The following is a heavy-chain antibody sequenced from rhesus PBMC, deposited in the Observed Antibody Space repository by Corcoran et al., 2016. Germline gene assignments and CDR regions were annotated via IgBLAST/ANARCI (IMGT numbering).Heavy chain of an antibody. CDR1: GYSISSGYG. CDR3: ARGGAGTDDAFDF. V-gene: IGHV4-127*01. CDR2: IGGIGGTT. J-gene: IGHJ3*01. D-gene: IGHD1-20*01. Sequence: QVQLQESGPGLVKPSETLSLTCAVSGYSISSGYGWSWIRQPPGKGLGWIGYIGGIGGTTNYTPSLKSRVTISQDTSQNQFSLKLSSVTAADTAVYYCARGGAGTDDAFDFWGQGLRVTVSS.